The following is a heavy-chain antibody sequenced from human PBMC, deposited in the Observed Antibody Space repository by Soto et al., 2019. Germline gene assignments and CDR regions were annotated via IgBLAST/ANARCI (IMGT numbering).Heavy chain of an antibody. J-gene: IGHJ6*02. D-gene: IGHD6-19*01. CDR3: ARGSVAGSYYYYGMDV. CDR2: ISSSSSYI. CDR1: GFTFSSYS. V-gene: IGHV3-21*01. Sequence: GGSLRLSCAASGFTFSSYSMNWVRQAPGKGLEWVSSISSSSSYIYYADSVKGRFTISRDNAKNSLYLQMNSLRAEDTAVYYCARGSVAGSYYYYGMDVWGQGTTVTVSS.